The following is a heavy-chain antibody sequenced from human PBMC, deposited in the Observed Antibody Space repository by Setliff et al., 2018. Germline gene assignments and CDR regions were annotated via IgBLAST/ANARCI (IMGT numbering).Heavy chain of an antibody. CDR2: INWSGGTA. CDR1: GFTFKDYG. J-gene: IGHJ5*02. Sequence: RPSCAASGFTFKDYGMAWVRQSPGKGLEWVAGINWSGGTAGYADSVRGRFTISRDNAKSSVYLQMSSLRAEDTAFYFCAKGAHFSNYARVFDPWGQGTMVTVSS. CDR3: AKGAHFSNYARVFDP. V-gene: IGHV3-20*04. D-gene: IGHD4-4*01.